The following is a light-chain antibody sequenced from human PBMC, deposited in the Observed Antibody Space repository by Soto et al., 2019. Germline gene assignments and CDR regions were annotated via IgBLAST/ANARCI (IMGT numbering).Light chain of an antibody. CDR3: KQTYSAPWT. CDR1: QSITIY. J-gene: IGKJ1*01. V-gene: IGKV1-39*01. Sequence: DIQVTQSPSSLSASVGDRVTITCRASQSITIYLNWYQQKPGKVPELLIYETYNLQTGVQSRFSGRGSGTDFTLTITSLHPEDFATYYCKQTYSAPWTFGQGTKVDIK. CDR2: ETY.